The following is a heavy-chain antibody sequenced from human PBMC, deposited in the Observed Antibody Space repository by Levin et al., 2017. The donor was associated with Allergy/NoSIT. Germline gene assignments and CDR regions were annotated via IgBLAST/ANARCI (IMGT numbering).Heavy chain of an antibody. V-gene: IGHV3-74*01. Sequence: GGSLRLSCAASGFTFSSYWMHWVRQAPGKGLMWVSRINSDESRTNYADSVKGRFTISRDNAKNTLYLQMNSLRAEDTAVYYCARGYYDTSTYTASIWGQGTLVSVSS. CDR2: INSDESRT. CDR3: ARGYYDTSTYTASI. CDR1: GFTFSSYW. D-gene: IGHD3-22*01. J-gene: IGHJ4*02.